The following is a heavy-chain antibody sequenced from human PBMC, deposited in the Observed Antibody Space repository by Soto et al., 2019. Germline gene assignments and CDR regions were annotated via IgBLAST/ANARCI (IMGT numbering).Heavy chain of an antibody. CDR2: ISAYNGNT. CDR3: ERKDCTNGVCYTNY. Sequence: ASVKVSCKASGYTFTSYGISWVRQAPGQGLEWMGWISAYNGNTNYAQKLQGRVTMTTDTSTSTAYMELRSLRSDDTAVYYCERKDCTNGVCYTNYWGKGTLVTVSS. CDR1: GYTFTSYG. J-gene: IGHJ4*02. V-gene: IGHV1-18*01. D-gene: IGHD2-8*01.